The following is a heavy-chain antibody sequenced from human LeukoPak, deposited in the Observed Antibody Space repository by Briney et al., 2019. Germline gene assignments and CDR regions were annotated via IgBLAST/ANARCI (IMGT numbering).Heavy chain of an antibody. V-gene: IGHV5-51*01. J-gene: IGHJ6*03. D-gene: IGHD2-21*01. Sequence: GEPLKISCKGSGYSFTSYWIGWVRQMPGKGLEWMGIIYPGDSDTRYSPSFQGQVTISADKSISTAYLQWSSLKASDTAMYYCARQASHYYYSLDVCGKGTTATASS. CDR2: IYPGDSDT. CDR3: ARQASHYYYSLDV. CDR1: GYSFTSYW.